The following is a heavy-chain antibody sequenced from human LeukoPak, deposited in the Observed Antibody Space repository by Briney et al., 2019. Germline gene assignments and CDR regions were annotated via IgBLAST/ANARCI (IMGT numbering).Heavy chain of an antibody. D-gene: IGHD3-22*01. Sequence: GGSLRLSCAASGFTFSSYSMNWVRQAPGKGLEWVSSISSSSSYIYYADSVKGRFTISRDNAKNSLYLQMNSLRAEDTAVYYCARDRWCYHDSSGYYGDAFDIWGQGTMVTVSS. V-gene: IGHV3-21*01. J-gene: IGHJ3*02. CDR1: GFTFSSYS. CDR2: ISSSSSYI. CDR3: ARDRWCYHDSSGYYGDAFDI.